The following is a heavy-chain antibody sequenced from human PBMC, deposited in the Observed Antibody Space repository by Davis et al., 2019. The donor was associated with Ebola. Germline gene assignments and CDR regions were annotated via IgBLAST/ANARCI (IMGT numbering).Heavy chain of an antibody. J-gene: IGHJ6*02. CDR3: ARDLIVVVVAATGGYYYYGMDV. CDR2: INPSGGST. V-gene: IGHV1-46*01. Sequence: AASVKVSCKASGYTFTSYYMHWVRQAPGQGLEWMGIINPSGGSTSYAQKFQGRVTMTRDTSTSTVYMELSSLRSEDTAVYYCARDLIVVVVAATGGYYYYGMDVWGQGTTVIVSS. CDR1: GYTFTSYY. D-gene: IGHD2-15*01.